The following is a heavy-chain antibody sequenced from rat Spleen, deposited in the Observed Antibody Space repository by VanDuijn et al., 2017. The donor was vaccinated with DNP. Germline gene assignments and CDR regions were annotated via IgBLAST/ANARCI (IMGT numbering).Heavy chain of an antibody. CDR3: AKEGVTTTAMDA. D-gene: IGHD1-10*01. V-gene: IGHV5-58*01. Sequence: EVQLVETGGGLVQPGRSLKLSCVASGFTFSSYWIYWIRQAPGKGLEWVASINTDGGSTYYPDSVKGRFTISRDNAENTVYLQMNSLRSEDTATYYCAKEGVTTTAMDAWGQGTSVTVSS. J-gene: IGHJ4*01. CDR1: GFTFSSYW. CDR2: INTDGGST.